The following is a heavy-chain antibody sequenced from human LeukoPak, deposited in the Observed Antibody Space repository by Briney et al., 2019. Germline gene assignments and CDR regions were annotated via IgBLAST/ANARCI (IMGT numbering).Heavy chain of an antibody. CDR1: GFTFSSYE. J-gene: IGHJ4*02. D-gene: IGHD3-3*01. CDR2: ISSSGSTI. V-gene: IGHV3-48*03. CDR3: AREGISIFGVLTYYFDC. Sequence: GGSLRLSCAASGFTFSSYEMNWVRQAPGKGLEWVSYISSSGSTIYYADSVKGRFTISRDNAKNSLYLQMNSLRAEDTALYYCAREGISIFGVLTYYFDCWGQGTLVTVSS.